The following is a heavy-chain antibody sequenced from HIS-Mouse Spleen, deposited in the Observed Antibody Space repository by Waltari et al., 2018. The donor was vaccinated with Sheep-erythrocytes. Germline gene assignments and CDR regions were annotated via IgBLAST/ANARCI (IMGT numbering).Heavy chain of an antibody. V-gene: IGHV2-5*02. Sequence: QITLKESGPTLVNPTQTPTLTCTFSGFSLSTSGVGVGWILPPPGKALESRALIYWDDDKRYSPSLKSRLTITKDTTKNQVVLTMTNMDPMDTATYDCAHRRGYWYFDLWGRGTLVTVSS. J-gene: IGHJ2*01. CDR2: IYWDDDK. CDR3: AHRRGYWYFDL. CDR1: GFSLSTSGVG.